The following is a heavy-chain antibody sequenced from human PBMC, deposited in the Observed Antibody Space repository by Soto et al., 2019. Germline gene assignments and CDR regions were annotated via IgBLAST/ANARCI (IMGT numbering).Heavy chain of an antibody. Sequence: QITLKESGPTLVKPTQTLTLTCTFSGFSLSTSGVGVGWIRQPPGKALEWLALIYWDDDKRYSPSLKSRLTLTKDTSKNQVVLTMTNMDPVDTATYYCARHVDTVATPLIDCWGQGTLVTVSS. D-gene: IGHD5-12*01. CDR2: IYWDDDK. J-gene: IGHJ4*02. CDR1: GFSLSTSGVG. V-gene: IGHV2-5*02. CDR3: ARHVDTVATPLIDC.